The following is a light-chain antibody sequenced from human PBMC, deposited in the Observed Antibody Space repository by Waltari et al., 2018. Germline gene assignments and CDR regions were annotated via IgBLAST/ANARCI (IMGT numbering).Light chain of an antibody. CDR2: RDY. J-gene: IGLJ2*01. CDR3: AAWDDSLSAVF. CDR1: SSNIESNY. Sequence: QSVLTQPPSASGTPGQRVTISCSGGSSNIESNYVCLFRQLPGKTPQLLIYRDYQRPFGVPDRFSGSKSGATASLAISGLRSEDEADYFCAAWDDSLSAVFFGGGTRLTVL. V-gene: IGLV1-47*01.